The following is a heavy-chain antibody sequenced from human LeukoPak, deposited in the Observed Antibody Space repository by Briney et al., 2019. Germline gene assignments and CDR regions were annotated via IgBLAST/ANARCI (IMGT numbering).Heavy chain of an antibody. Sequence: HSGGSLRLSRAASGFTFSSYAMSWVRQAPGKGLEWVSGISGSGGSTNYADSVKGRLTISRDNSKNTLYLQMNSLRAEDTAVYYCAKGEGYSGSYPLDYWGQGTLVTVSS. J-gene: IGHJ4*02. CDR3: AKGEGYSGSYPLDY. CDR1: GFTFSSYA. CDR2: ISGSGGST. V-gene: IGHV3-23*01. D-gene: IGHD1-26*01.